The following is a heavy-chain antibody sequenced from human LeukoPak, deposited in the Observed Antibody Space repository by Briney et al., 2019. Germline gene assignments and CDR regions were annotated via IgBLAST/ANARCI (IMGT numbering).Heavy chain of an antibody. J-gene: IGHJ4*02. CDR2: INPNSGGT. Sequence: ASVKVSCKASGYTLTDHYIHWVRQAPGQGLEWMGWINPNSGGTNYAQKFQGRVTMTRDTSISTAYMELSRLRSDETAVYYCARVWVYNGCIDYWGQGTLVTVSS. V-gene: IGHV1-2*02. D-gene: IGHD3-10*01. CDR3: ARVWVYNGCIDY. CDR1: GYTLTDHY.